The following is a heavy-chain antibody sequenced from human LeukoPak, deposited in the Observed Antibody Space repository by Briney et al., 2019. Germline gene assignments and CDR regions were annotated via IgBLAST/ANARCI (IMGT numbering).Heavy chain of an antibody. CDR2: IYYSGST. D-gene: IGHD2-15*01. Sequence: PSETLSLTCTVSGGSISSSSYYWGWIRQPPGKGLEWIGSIYYSGSTYYNPSLKSRVTISVDTSKNQFSLKLSSVTAADTAMYYCARVDGSCSGGSCPSGNWFDPWGQGTLVTVSS. CDR1: GGSISSSSYY. CDR3: ARVDGSCSGGSCPSGNWFDP. V-gene: IGHV4-39*07. J-gene: IGHJ5*02.